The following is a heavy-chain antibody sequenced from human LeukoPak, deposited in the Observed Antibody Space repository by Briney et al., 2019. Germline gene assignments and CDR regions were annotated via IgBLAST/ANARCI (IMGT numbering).Heavy chain of an antibody. J-gene: IGHJ5*02. CDR2: TYYSGNT. D-gene: IGHD1-26*01. CDR3: ARAAISVGAWFDP. Sequence: SETLSLTCTVSGGSISSSSYYWAWIRQPPGKGLEWIGSTYYSGNTYYKSSLKSRVTIAVDTSKNQFSLKLSSVTAADTAVYYCARAAISVGAWFDPWGQGTLVIVSS. V-gene: IGHV4-39*07. CDR1: GGSISSSSYY.